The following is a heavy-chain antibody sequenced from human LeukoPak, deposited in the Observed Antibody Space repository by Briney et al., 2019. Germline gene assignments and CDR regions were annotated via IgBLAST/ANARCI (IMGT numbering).Heavy chain of an antibody. D-gene: IGHD3-3*01. Sequence: GGSLRLSCAASGFTFSDYYMSWIRQAPGKGLEWVSYISSSGNTKYYADSVKGRFTISRDNAKNSLYLQMNSLRAEDTAVYYCATQKDDFWSGSSYDAFDIWGQGTMVIVSS. V-gene: IGHV3-11*01. CDR1: GFTFSDYY. CDR2: ISSSGNTK. CDR3: ATQKDDFWSGSSYDAFDI. J-gene: IGHJ3*02.